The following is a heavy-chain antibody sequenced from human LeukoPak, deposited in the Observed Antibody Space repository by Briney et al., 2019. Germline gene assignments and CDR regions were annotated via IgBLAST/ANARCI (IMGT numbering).Heavy chain of an antibody. CDR1: GGSFSGYY. Sequence: PSETLSLTCAVYGGSFSGYYWSWIRQPPGKGLEWIGEINHSGSTNYNPSLKSRVTISVDTSKNQFSLKLSSVTAADTAVYYCAREGWSEFDYWGQGTLVTVSS. J-gene: IGHJ4*02. CDR2: INHSGST. V-gene: IGHV4-34*01. CDR3: AREGWSEFDY. D-gene: IGHD6-19*01.